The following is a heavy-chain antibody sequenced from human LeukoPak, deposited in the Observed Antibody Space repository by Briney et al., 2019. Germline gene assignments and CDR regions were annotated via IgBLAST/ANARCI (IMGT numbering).Heavy chain of an antibody. CDR2: ISWNSGSI. CDR3: ARGGYYYDSSGYDFDY. V-gene: IGHV3-9*01. D-gene: IGHD3-22*01. Sequence: GGSLRLSCAASGFTFDDYAMHWVRQAPGKGLEWVSGISWNSGSIGYADSVKGRFTISRDNAKNSLYLQMNSLRAEDTAVYYCARGGYYYDSSGYDFDYWGQGTLVTVSS. CDR1: GFTFDDYA. J-gene: IGHJ4*02.